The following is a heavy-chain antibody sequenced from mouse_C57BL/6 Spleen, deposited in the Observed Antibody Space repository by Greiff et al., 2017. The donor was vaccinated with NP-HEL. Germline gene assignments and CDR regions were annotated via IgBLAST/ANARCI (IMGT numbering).Heavy chain of an antibody. Sequence: EVKVVESGGGLVQSGRSLRLSCATSGFTFSDFYMEWVRQAPGKGLEWIAASRNKANDYTTEYSASVKGRFIVSRDTSQSILYLQMNALRAEDTASYYCARDAYGYDGPGAMDYWGQGTSVTVSS. CDR1: GFTFSDFY. V-gene: IGHV7-1*01. J-gene: IGHJ4*01. CDR3: ARDAYGYDGPGAMDY. D-gene: IGHD2-2*01. CDR2: SRNKANDYTT.